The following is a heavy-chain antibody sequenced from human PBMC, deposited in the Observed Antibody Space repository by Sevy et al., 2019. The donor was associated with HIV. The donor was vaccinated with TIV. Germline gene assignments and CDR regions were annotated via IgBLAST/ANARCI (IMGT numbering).Heavy chain of an antibody. CDR3: GKDIYSSGWWGYFDY. D-gene: IGHD6-19*01. CDR1: GFTFDDYA. CDR2: ISWNSGCI. V-gene: IGHV3-9*01. J-gene: IGHJ4*02. Sequence: GGSLRLSCAASGFTFDDYAMHWVRQAPGKGLEWVSGISWNSGCIGYADSVKGRFTISRDNAKNSLYLQMNSLRAEDTALYYCGKDIYSSGWWGYFDYWGQGTLVTVSS.